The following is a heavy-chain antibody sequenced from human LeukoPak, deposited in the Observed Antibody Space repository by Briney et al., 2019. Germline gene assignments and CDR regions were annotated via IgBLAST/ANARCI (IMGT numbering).Heavy chain of an antibody. J-gene: IGHJ4*02. Sequence: PGGSLRLSCAASGFTFSSYSMNWVRQAPGKGLEWVSSISSSGSYMYYADALKGRFTISRDDAKNLLYLDMNSLRAEDTAVYYCARGHTAVTRHFDFWGQGTLVTVSS. D-gene: IGHD4-17*01. V-gene: IGHV3-21*01. CDR2: ISSSGSYM. CDR3: ARGHTAVTRHFDF. CDR1: GFTFSSYS.